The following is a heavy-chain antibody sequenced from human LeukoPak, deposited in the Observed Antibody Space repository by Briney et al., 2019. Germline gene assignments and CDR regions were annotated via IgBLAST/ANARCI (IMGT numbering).Heavy chain of an antibody. CDR1: GGSISSSSHY. D-gene: IGHD3-10*01. Sequence: SETLSLTCTVSGGSISSSSHYWGWIRQSPGKGLEWIGSIYNSGSTYYNPSFKSRVTISVDTSKNHFSLKLSSVTAADTAVYYCARHRAGGSGMAVDYWGQGTLVTVSS. J-gene: IGHJ4*02. V-gene: IGHV4-39*01. CDR3: ARHRAGGSGMAVDY. CDR2: IYNSGST.